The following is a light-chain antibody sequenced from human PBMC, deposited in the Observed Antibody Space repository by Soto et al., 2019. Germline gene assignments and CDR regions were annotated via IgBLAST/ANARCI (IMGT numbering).Light chain of an antibody. CDR2: DVN. J-gene: IGLJ2*01. CDR3: ISYAGSNKPA. Sequence: QSALTQPPSASGSPGPSVAISCSGTSSDVGGYNYVSWYQQHPGKAPKLMIYDVNTRPSGVPDRFSGSKSGNTASLTVSGLQAEDEADYYCISYAGSNKPAFGGGTKLTVL. CDR1: SSDVGGYNY. V-gene: IGLV2-8*01.